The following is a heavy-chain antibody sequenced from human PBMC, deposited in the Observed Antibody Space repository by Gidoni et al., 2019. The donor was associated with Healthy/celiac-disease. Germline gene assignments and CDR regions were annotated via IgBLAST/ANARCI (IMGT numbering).Heavy chain of an antibody. J-gene: IGHJ4*02. Sequence: VQLQASGPGLVKPSQSLSPTSPVSSRSISSGGYYCSWIRPHPGKGMEWSGYIYYSGSTYYNPSIKSRVTISVDTYKNQFSLKVNAVTAEDTAVDNWARHYGHFDYWGQGTLVTVSS. CDR3: ARHYGHFDY. CDR1: SRSISSGGYY. V-gene: IGHV4-31*03. D-gene: IGHD4-17*01. CDR2: IYYSGST.